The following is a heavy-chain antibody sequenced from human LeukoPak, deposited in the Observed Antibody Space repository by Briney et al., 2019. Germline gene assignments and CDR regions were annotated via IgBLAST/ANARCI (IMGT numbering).Heavy chain of an antibody. Sequence: SETLSLTCAVSGGSISSGGYSWSWIRQPPGKGLEWIGYIYYSGSTYYNPSLKSRVTISVDTSKNQFSLKLSSVTAADTAVYYCAREYSSSPAYYYMDVWGKGTTVTVSS. V-gene: IGHV4-30-4*07. CDR2: IYYSGST. J-gene: IGHJ6*03. CDR3: AREYSSSPAYYYMDV. D-gene: IGHD6-6*01. CDR1: GGSISSGGYS.